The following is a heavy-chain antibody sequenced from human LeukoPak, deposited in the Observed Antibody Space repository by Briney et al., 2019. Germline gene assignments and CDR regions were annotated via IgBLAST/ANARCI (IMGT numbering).Heavy chain of an antibody. CDR3: ARAVSDGSGYDRFDP. D-gene: IGHD5-12*01. CDR1: GGSVSSGSYY. V-gene: IGHV4-61*01. CDR2: IYYSGST. Sequence: SETLSLTCTVSGGSVSSGSYYWRWIRQPPGRGLEWIGYIYYSGSTNYNPSLKSRVTISVDTSKNQFSLKLSSVTAADTAVYYCARAVSDGSGYDRFDPWGQGTLVTVSS. J-gene: IGHJ5*02.